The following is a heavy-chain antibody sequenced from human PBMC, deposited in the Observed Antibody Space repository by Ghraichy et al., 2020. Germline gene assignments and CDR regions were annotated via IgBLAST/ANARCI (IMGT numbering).Heavy chain of an antibody. CDR1: GGTFSSYA. D-gene: IGHD3-10*01. J-gene: IGHJ4*02. CDR3: AHSNTKGSYYDY. Sequence: SVKVSCKASGGTFSSYAISWVRQAPGQGLEWMGRIIPILGIANYAQKFQGRVTITADKSTSTAYMELSSLRSEDTAVYYCAHSNTKGSYYDYWGQGTLVTVSS. V-gene: IGHV1-69*04. CDR2: IIPILGIA.